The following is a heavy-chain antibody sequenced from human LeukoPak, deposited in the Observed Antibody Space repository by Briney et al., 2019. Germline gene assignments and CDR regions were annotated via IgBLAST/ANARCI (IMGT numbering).Heavy chain of an antibody. Sequence: KTSKTLSLTCTVSGGSISSSSYYWGWIRQPPGKGLEWIGSIYYSGSTYYNPSLKSRVTISVDTSKNQFSLKLSSVTAADTAVYYCARVPYRIERWFDPWGQGTLVTVSS. CDR3: ARVPYRIERWFDP. V-gene: IGHV4-39*07. CDR2: IYYSGST. CDR1: GGSISSSSYY. D-gene: IGHD1-26*01. J-gene: IGHJ5*02.